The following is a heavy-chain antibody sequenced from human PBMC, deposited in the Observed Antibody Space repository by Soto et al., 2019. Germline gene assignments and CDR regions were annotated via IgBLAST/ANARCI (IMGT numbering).Heavy chain of an antibody. CDR2: IYYSGNT. Sequence: SETLSLTCTVSGDSISSGNKYWSWIRQPPGKGLEWIGYIYYSGNTNYNPSLKSRVTISVDTSKNQFSLKLSSVTAADTAVYYCGRGEVDRYNWNYGIDYWGQGTLVTVSS. CDR3: GRGEVDRYNWNYGIDY. J-gene: IGHJ4*02. D-gene: IGHD1-7*01. CDR1: GDSISSGNKY. V-gene: IGHV4-61*01.